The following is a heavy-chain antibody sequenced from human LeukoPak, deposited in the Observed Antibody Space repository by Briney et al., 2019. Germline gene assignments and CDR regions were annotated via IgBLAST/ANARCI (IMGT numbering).Heavy chain of an antibody. CDR2: ISGSGSST. Sequence: GGSLRLSCAASGFTFSSYAMSWVRQAPGKGLEWVSAISGSGSSTYYADSVKGRFTISRDNSKNTLSLQMNSLRPDDTAVYYCAKFSYGDYVAWGQGTLVIVSS. D-gene: IGHD4-17*01. CDR3: AKFSYGDYVA. V-gene: IGHV3-23*01. CDR1: GFTFSSYA. J-gene: IGHJ5*02.